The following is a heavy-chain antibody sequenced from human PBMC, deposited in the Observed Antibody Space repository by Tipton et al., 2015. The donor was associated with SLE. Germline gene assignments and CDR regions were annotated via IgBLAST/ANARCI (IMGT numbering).Heavy chain of an antibody. J-gene: IGHJ3*02. CDR2: ISSSGSTT. CDR3: ARTGYGDWYPFDI. V-gene: IGHV3-48*03. D-gene: IGHD4-17*01. CDR1: GFSFSGYE. Sequence: SLRLSCAASGFSFSGYEMNWVRQAPGKGLEWVSYISSSGSTTYYADSVKGRFTISRDNSKNTLYLQMNSLRAEDTAVYYCARTGYGDWYPFDIWGQGTMVTVSS.